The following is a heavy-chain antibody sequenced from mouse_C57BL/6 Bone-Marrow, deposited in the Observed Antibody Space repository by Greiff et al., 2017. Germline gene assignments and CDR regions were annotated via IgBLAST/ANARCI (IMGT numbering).Heavy chain of an antibody. D-gene: IGHD3-2*02. J-gene: IGHJ3*01. V-gene: IGHV5-12*01. CDR2: ISNGGGST. CDR3: ARTLDSSGPAWFAY. CDR1: GFTFSDYY. Sequence: EVMLVESGGGLVQPGGSLKLSCAASGFTFSDYYMYWVRQTPEKRLEWVAYISNGGGSTYYPDTVKGRFTISRDNAKNTLYLQMSRLKSEDTAMYYCARTLDSSGPAWFAYWGQGTLVTVSA.